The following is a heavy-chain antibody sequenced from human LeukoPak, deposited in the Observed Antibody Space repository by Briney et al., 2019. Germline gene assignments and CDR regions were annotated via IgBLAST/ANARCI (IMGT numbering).Heavy chain of an antibody. CDR3: AREGDFWSGYYPHYYYYMDV. Sequence: GGSLRLSCAASGFTFSSYGMHWVRQAPGKGLEWVALIWYDGNNKVYADSVKGRFTISRDNSKSTVDLQMNSLRVEDTAVYYCAREGDFWSGYYPHYYYYMDVWGKGTTVTVSS. D-gene: IGHD3-3*01. V-gene: IGHV3-33*08. CDR1: GFTFSSYG. CDR2: IWYDGNNK. J-gene: IGHJ6*03.